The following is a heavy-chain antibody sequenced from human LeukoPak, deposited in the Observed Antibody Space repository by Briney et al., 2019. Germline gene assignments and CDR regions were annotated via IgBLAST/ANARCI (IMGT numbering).Heavy chain of an antibody. D-gene: IGHD2-2*02. CDR3: ARDLGYCSSTSCYRLVDY. CDR1: GGSISSCC. Sequence: SETLSLTCTVSGGSISSCCWSWIRQPPGKGLEWIGYISNSGSANYSPSLKRRVTISADTSKNQLSLRLSSVTAADTAVYYCARDLGYCSSTSCYRLVDYWGQGTLVTVSS. J-gene: IGHJ4*02. V-gene: IGHV4-59*01. CDR2: ISNSGSA.